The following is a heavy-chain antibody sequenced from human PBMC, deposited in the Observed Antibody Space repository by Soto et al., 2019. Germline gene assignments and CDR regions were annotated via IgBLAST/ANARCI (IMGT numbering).Heavy chain of an antibody. D-gene: IGHD4-4*01. CDR2: ISYDGSNK. J-gene: IGHJ6*02. Sequence: GGSLRLSCAASGFTFSSYGMHWVRQAPGKGLEWVAVISYDGSNKYYADSVKGRFTISRDNSKNTLYLQMNSLRAEDTAVYYCAKDRSRNYGYYYGMDVWGQGTTVTVSS. CDR3: AKDRSRNYGYYYGMDV. CDR1: GFTFSSYG. V-gene: IGHV3-30*18.